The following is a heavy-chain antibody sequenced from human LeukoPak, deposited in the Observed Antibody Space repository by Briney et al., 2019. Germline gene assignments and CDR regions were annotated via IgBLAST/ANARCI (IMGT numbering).Heavy chain of an antibody. CDR1: GGTFSSYA. D-gene: IGHD2-15*01. Sequence: ASVKVSCKASGGTFSSYAISWVRQAPGQGLEWMGRIIPILGIANYAQKFHGRVTITADKSTSTAYMELSSLRSEDTAVYYCARLSPYCSGGSCKSNWFDPWGQGTLVTVSS. J-gene: IGHJ5*02. CDR3: ARLSPYCSGGSCKSNWFDP. CDR2: IIPILGIA. V-gene: IGHV1-69*04.